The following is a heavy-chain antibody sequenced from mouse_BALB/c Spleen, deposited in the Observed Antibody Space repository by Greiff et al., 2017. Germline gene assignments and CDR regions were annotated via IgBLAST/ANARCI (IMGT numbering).Heavy chain of an antibody. V-gene: IGHV1-12*01. CDR3: ARWLPMDY. D-gene: IGHD2-2*01. J-gene: IGHJ4*01. CDR1: GYTFTSYN. CDR2: IYPGNGDT. Sequence: QVQLQQPGAELVKPGASVKMSCKASGYTFTSYNMHWVKQTPGQGLEWIGAIYPGNGDTSYNQKFKGKATLTVDKSSSTAFMHLNSLTSEDSAVYYCARWLPMDYWGQGTSVTVSS.